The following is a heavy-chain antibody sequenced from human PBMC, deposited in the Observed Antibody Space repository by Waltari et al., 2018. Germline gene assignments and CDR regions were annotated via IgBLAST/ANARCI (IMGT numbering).Heavy chain of an antibody. V-gene: IGHV3-48*01. CDR3: ATSQYSSSSSFDY. J-gene: IGHJ4*02. CDR1: GFTFSNYS. CDR2: ISSSSSTI. Sequence: EVQLVESGGGLVQPGGSLRLSCAASGFTFSNYSMNWVRQAPGKGLEWVSYISSSSSTIYYADAVKGRFTISRDNAKNSLYLQMNSLRAEDTAVYYCATSQYSSSSSFDYWGQGTLVTV. D-gene: IGHD6-6*01.